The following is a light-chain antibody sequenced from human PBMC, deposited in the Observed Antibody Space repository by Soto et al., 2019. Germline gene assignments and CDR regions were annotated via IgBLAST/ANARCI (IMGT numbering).Light chain of an antibody. J-gene: IGLJ1*01. V-gene: IGLV2-14*01. CDR2: DVS. CDR3: SSYTNSNTLV. Sequence: QSALTQPASVSGSPGQSITISCTGTSSDVGGYNYVSWYQQYPGKAPKLMIYDVSNRPSGVSDRFSGSKSGNTAALTISGLQAEDEADYYCSSYTNSNTLVFGTGTKLTVL. CDR1: SSDVGGYNY.